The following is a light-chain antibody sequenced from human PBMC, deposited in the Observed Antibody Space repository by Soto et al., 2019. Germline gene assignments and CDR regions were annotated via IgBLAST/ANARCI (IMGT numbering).Light chain of an antibody. Sequence: QSVLTQPASVSGSPGQSITISCTGTSSDVGSYNLVSWYQQHPGKAPKLMISEVTKRPSGVSNRFSGSKSGNTASLTISGLQAEDETDYYCCSYACTLTYYVFGTGTKVTVL. CDR3: CSYACTLTYYV. V-gene: IGLV2-23*02. J-gene: IGLJ1*01. CDR2: EVT. CDR1: SSDVGSYNL.